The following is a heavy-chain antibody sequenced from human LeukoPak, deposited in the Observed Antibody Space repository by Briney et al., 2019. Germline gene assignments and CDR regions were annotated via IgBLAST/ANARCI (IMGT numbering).Heavy chain of an antibody. V-gene: IGHV4-39*01. CDR3: AAGIEVAGAPFDY. J-gene: IGHJ4*02. CDR2: IYFSGVT. Sequence: SETLSLTCSVSGGSMSTSSYYWVWIRQPPGKGLEWIGSIYFSGVTYYSESLKSRVTISLDRSKHQFSLELRSVTAADMAVYYCAAGIEVAGAPFDYWGQGTLVTVSS. CDR1: GGSMSTSSYY. D-gene: IGHD6-19*01.